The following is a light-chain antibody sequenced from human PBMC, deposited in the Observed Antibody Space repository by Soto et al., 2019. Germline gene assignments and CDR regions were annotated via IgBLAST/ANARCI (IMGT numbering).Light chain of an antibody. V-gene: IGKV3-20*01. J-gene: IGKJ1*01. CDR1: QSVGSN. Sequence: RASQSVGSNLAWYQQNPGQAPRLLIYGASSRATGIPDRFSCSGSGTAFELGIRTLQPEDSAVYYCEQYGSSPGTLGQGTKVDIK. CDR2: GAS. CDR3: EQYGSSPGT.